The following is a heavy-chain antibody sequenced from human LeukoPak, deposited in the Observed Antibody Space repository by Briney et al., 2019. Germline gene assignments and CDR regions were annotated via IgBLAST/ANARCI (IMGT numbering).Heavy chain of an antibody. CDR2: IKQDGSEK. CDR1: GFTFSSYW. V-gene: IGHV3-7*01. J-gene: IGHJ4*02. D-gene: IGHD5-12*01. Sequence: GGSLRLSCAASGFTFSSYWMSWVRQAPGKGLEWVANIKQDGSEKYYVDSVKGRFTISRDNAKNSLYLQMNSLGAEDTAVYYCARADHPDSGYEPFDYWGQGTLVTVSS. CDR3: ARADHPDSGYEPFDY.